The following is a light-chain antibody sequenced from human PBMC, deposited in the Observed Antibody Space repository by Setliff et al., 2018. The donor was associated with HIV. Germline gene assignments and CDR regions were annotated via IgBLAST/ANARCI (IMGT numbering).Light chain of an antibody. Sequence: QSALTQPASVSGSPGQSITISCTGTSNDIGGYKYVSWYQQHPGKAPTLMIYDVTNRPSGVPSRFSGSKSGNTASLTISGLQAEDEASYFCSSYTSSSTLVFGGGTK. CDR1: SNDIGGYKY. CDR3: SSYTSSSTLV. V-gene: IGLV2-14*03. CDR2: DVT. J-gene: IGLJ2*01.